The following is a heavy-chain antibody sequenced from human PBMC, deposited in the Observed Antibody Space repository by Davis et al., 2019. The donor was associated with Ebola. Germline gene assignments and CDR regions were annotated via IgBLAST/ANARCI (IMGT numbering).Heavy chain of an antibody. D-gene: IGHD1-1*01. V-gene: IGHV3-74*01. Sequence: GESLKISCAASGFTFSSYWMHWVRQAPGKGLVWVSRINSDGSSTSYADSVKGRFTISRDNAKNSLYLQMNSLRDEDTAVYYCARDLLEPLYYYYGMDVWGQGTTVTVSS. CDR1: GFTFSSYW. J-gene: IGHJ6*02. CDR3: ARDLLEPLYYYYGMDV. CDR2: INSDGSST.